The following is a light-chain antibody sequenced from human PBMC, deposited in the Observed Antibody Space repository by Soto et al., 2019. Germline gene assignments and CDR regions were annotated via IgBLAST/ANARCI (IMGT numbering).Light chain of an antibody. J-gene: IGLJ2*01. V-gene: IGLV1-47*01. CDR3: AAWDDSLSAVV. CDR1: SSNIGSNY. Sequence: QSVLTQPPSASGTPGQRVTISCSGSSSNIGSNYVYWYQQLPGSAPKLLIYRNDQRPSVVPDRFSGSMSGTSASLAISGLRSEDEADYYCAAWDDSLSAVVFGGGTKLTVL. CDR2: RND.